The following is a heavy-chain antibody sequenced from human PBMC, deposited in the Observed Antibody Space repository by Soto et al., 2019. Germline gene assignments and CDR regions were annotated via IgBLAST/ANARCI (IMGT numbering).Heavy chain of an antibody. CDR2: IYYSGST. CDR1: GGSISSSSYY. Sequence: CTVSGGSISSSSYYWGWIRQPPGKGLEWIGSIYYSGSTYYNPSLKSRVTISVDTSKNQFSLKLSSVTAADTAVYYCAREYSSGWYAEFDYWGQGTLVTVSS. D-gene: IGHD6-19*01. J-gene: IGHJ4*02. CDR3: AREYSSGWYAEFDY. V-gene: IGHV4-39*02.